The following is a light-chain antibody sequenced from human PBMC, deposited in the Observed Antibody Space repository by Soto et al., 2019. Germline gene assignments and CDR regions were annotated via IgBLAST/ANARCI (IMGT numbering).Light chain of an antibody. CDR2: GAS. J-gene: IGKJ4*01. CDR1: QSISKY. CDR3: QQNYTSPLT. V-gene: IGKV1-39*01. Sequence: DIQMTHSPSSLSASVGDRVTITCRASQSISKYLNWYQHKPGEAPKLLIYGASTLQRGVPSRFSGGGSGTDFTLTISSLQPEDFATYSCQQNYTSPLTFGGGTTVE.